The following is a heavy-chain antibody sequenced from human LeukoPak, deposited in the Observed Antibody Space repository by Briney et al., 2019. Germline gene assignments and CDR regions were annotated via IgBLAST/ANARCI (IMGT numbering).Heavy chain of an antibody. J-gene: IGHJ4*02. D-gene: IGHD5-18*01. CDR1: GGSFSGYY. CDR3: ARLDSYGARFDY. V-gene: IGHV4-34*01. CDR2: INHSGST. Sequence: PSETLSLTCAVYGGSFSGYYWSWIRQPPGKGLEWIGEINHSGSTNYNPSLKSRVTISVDTSKNQFSLKLSSVTAADTAVYYCARLDSYGARFDYWGQGTLVTVSS.